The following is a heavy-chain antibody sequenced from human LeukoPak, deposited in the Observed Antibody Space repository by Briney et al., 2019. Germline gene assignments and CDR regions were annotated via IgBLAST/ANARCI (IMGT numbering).Heavy chain of an antibody. D-gene: IGHD3-16*01. J-gene: IGHJ4*02. Sequence: SETLSLTCTVSGGSISSTGYYWGWIRQPPGKGLEWIGTISYSGSTYYSLSLKSRVTISVDTSKNQFSLKLNSVTAADTAVYYCARSGGGMDDYWGQGTLVTVSS. V-gene: IGHV4-39*01. CDR1: GGSISSTGYY. CDR3: ARSGGGMDDY. CDR2: ISYSGST.